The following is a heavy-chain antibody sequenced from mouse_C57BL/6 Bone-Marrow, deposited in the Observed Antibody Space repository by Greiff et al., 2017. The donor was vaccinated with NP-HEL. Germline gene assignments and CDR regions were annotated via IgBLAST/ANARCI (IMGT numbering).Heavy chain of an antibody. Sequence: QVQLQQPGAELVKPGASVKLSCKASGYTFTSYWMHWVKQRPGQGLEWIGMIHPNSGSTNYNEKFKSKGTLTVDKSSSTAYMQLSSLTSEDSAVYYCAREDYGSSWGFAYWGQGTLVTVSA. D-gene: IGHD1-1*01. CDR1: GYTFTSYW. V-gene: IGHV1-64*01. CDR3: AREDYGSSWGFAY. J-gene: IGHJ3*01. CDR2: IHPNSGST.